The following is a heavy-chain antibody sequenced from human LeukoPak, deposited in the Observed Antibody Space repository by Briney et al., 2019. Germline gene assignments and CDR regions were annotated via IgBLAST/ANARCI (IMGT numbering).Heavy chain of an antibody. J-gene: IGHJ4*02. CDR1: GFTFNTFV. CDR2: VGDSGDTT. CDR3: ARGGTFFEY. V-gene: IGHV3-23*01. D-gene: IGHD3-16*01. Sequence: GGSLRLSCAASGFTFNTFVMTWVRQAPGKGLEWVSSVGDSGDTTYYAGSVKGRFTISRDNDKNTLYLQMHGLRAEDTAVYYCARGGTFFEYWGQGDLVTVSS.